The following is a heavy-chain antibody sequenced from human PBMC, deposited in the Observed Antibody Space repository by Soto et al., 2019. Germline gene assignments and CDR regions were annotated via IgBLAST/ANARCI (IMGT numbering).Heavy chain of an antibody. CDR2: ISSDGDNT. CDR1: GLTFNIYA. Sequence: GGSLRLSCSASGLTFNIYAMHWVRQAPGKGLEYVSGISSDGDNTCYADSVKGRFIISRDNSKNTLYLQMSSLRAEDTAVYYCVKDSRPMIVVPHFDHWGQGTLVTVSS. V-gene: IGHV3-64D*08. J-gene: IGHJ4*02. CDR3: VKDSRPMIVVPHFDH. D-gene: IGHD3-22*01.